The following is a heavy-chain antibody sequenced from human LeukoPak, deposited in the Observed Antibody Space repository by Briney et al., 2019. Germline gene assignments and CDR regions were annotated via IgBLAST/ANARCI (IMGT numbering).Heavy chain of an antibody. CDR2: IGSSSTSI. V-gene: IGHV3-21*01. J-gene: IGHJ3*02. Sequence: AGGSLRLSRAASGFTFSSYIMNWVGQAPGRGLEGVSSIGSSSTSIYYADSVKGRFTISRDNAKNSLYLQMNSLRAEDTAVYYCARENLEAFDIWGQGTMVTVSS. CDR1: GFTFSSYI. CDR3: ARENLEAFDI.